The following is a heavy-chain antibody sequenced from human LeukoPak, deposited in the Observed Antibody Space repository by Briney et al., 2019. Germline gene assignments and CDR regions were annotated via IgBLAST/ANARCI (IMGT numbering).Heavy chain of an antibody. D-gene: IGHD6-13*01. CDR2: INPNSGGT. J-gene: IGHJ4*02. CDR1: GYTFTGYY. V-gene: IGHV1-2*02. CDR3: ARGAAAGTFYHLFDY. Sequence: GASVKVSCKASGYTFTGYYMHWVRQAPGQGLEWMGWINPNSGGTNYAQKFQGRVTMTRDTSISTAYMELSRLRSDDTAVYYCARGAAAGTFYHLFDYWGQGTLVTVSS.